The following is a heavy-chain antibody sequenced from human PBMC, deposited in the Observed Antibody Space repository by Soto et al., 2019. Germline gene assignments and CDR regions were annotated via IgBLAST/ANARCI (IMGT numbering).Heavy chain of an antibody. CDR1: GGSISSSSYY. CDR3: ARQGDIVVVPAANYYYYYMDV. Sequence: QLQLQESGPGLVKPSETLSLTCTVSGGSISSSSYYWGWIRQPPGKGLEWIGSIYYSGSTYYNPSLKSRVTISVDTSKNQFSLKLSSVTAADTAVYYCARQGDIVVVPAANYYYYYMDVWGKGTTVTVSS. J-gene: IGHJ6*03. D-gene: IGHD2-2*01. V-gene: IGHV4-39*01. CDR2: IYYSGST.